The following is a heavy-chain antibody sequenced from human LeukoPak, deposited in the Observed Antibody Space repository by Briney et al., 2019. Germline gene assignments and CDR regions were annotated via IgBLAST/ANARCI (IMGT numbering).Heavy chain of an antibody. J-gene: IGHJ4*02. V-gene: IGHV3-7*05. D-gene: IGHD2-21*02. CDR1: GFTFSNSW. CDR3: ARINTAIFSSSDY. CDR2: IREDGGEK. Sequence: GGSLRLSCAASGFTFSNSWMTWVRQAPGKGLEWVANIREDGGEKYYVDSVKGRFTISRDNAKNSLYLQMSSLRAEDTAVYYCARINTAIFSSSDYWGQGTLVTVSS.